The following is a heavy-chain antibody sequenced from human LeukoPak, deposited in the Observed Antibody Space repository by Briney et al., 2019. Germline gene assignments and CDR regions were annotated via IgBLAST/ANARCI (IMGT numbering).Heavy chain of an antibody. Sequence: PGGSLRLSCAASGFSFTNSWMTWVRQAPGKWLEWVANIKQDGSDKYYVESVKGRFTVSRDNAKNSLYLQMNSLRVEDTALYYCARSKLGAADAFDVWGPGTMVTVSS. J-gene: IGHJ3*01. CDR1: GFSFTNSW. D-gene: IGHD1-26*01. V-gene: IGHV3-7*03. CDR2: IKQDGSDK. CDR3: ARSKLGAADAFDV.